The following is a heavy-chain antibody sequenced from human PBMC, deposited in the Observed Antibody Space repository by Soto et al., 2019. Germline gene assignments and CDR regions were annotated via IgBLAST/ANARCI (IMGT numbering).Heavy chain of an antibody. CDR3: AREEYYYGSGAFFDY. CDR1: GGTFSSYT. V-gene: IGHV1-69*08. D-gene: IGHD3-10*01. CDR2: IIPILGIA. Sequence: QVQLVQSGAEVKKPGSSVKVSCKASGGTFSSYTISWVRQAPGQGLEWMGRIIPILGIANYAQKFQGRVTITEEKSTSTAYMELSSLRSEDTAVYYCAREEYYYGSGAFFDYWGQGTLVTVSS. J-gene: IGHJ4*02.